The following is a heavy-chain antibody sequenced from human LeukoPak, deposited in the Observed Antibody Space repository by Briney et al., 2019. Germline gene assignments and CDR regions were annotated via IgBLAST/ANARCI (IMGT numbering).Heavy chain of an antibody. CDR1: GFTFSNYA. V-gene: IGHV3-7*03. D-gene: IGHD3-3*01. CDR3: ARDQYDTWSRRGNFDS. J-gene: IGHJ4*02. CDR2: IKLDGSEK. Sequence: GGSLRLSCAASGFTFSNYAMSWVRQAPGKGLEWVANIKLDGSEKNYVDSVKGRFTISRDNTKNSLYLQMNSLRAEDTAVFYCARDQYDTWSRRGNFDSWGQGTLVIVSS.